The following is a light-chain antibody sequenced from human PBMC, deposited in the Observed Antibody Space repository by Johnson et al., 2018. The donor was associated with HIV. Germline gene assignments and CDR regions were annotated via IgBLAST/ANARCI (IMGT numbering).Light chain of an antibody. CDR3: GTWDSSLSAYV. J-gene: IGLJ1*01. Sequence: QSVLTQPPSVSAAPGQKVTISCSGSSSNIGNNYVSWYQQLPGTAPKLLIYENNKRPSGIPDRFSGSKSGTSATLGIPGLPPGDEADYYCGTWDSSLSAYVFGTGTKVTVL. CDR1: SSNIGNNY. CDR2: ENN. V-gene: IGLV1-51*02.